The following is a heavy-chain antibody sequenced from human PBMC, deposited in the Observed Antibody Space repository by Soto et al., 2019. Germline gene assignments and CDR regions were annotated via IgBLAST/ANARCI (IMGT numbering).Heavy chain of an antibody. V-gene: IGHV4-30-2*03. CDR1: GGSISRGGYS. CDR3: ARHVPPKYNWNPLALGGNSHYGMAV. CDR2: MYHSGST. Sequence: TRPLTCAGSGGSISRGGYSWSWIRQPPSKGLEWIGYMYHSGSTYYNPSLKSRVTISVDTSKNQFSLKLSSVTAADTAVYYCARHVPPKYNWNPLALGGNSHYGMAVWGQGTTV. J-gene: IGHJ6*02. D-gene: IGHD1-20*01.